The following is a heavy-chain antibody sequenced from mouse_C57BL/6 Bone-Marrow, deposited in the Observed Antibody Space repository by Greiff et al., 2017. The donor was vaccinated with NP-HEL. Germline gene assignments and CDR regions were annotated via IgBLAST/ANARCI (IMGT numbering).Heavy chain of an antibody. Sequence: EVKLVESGGGLVQPGGSLKLSCAASGFTFSDYYMYWVRQTPEKRLEWVAYISNGGGSTYYPDTVKGRFTISRDNAKNTLYLQMSRLKSEDTAMYYCAGHSIYYYAPFAYWGQGTRVTVSA. CDR3: AGHSIYYYAPFAY. V-gene: IGHV5-12*01. CDR2: ISNGGGST. CDR1: GFTFSDYY. J-gene: IGHJ3*01. D-gene: IGHD1-1*01.